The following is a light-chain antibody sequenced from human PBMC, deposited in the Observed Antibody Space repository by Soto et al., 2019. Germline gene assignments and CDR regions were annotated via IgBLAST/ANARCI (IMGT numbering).Light chain of an antibody. V-gene: IGKV1-39*01. Sequence: DIQMTQSPSSLSASVGDRVTITCRASQNISIYLNWYQQKPGKAPKLLIYTVSNLQSGVPSRFSADGSGTDFTLTISSLKPEDFATYYCQQSSSTPPFTFGPGTKVDIK. CDR2: TVS. CDR3: QQSSSTPPFT. J-gene: IGKJ3*01. CDR1: QNISIY.